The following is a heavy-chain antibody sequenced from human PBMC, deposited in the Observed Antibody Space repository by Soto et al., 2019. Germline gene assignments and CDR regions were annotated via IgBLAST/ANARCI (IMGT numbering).Heavy chain of an antibody. D-gene: IGHD3-10*01. CDR3: ARGGGFFDC. J-gene: IGHJ4*02. Sequence: EVQLVEFGGGLAQPGGSLRLSCAASGFTFSSYWMYWVRQAPGEGLVWVSRINSDGSSTTYADSVKGRFTVSRDNAKEQLSLHLSRFRAEDTAVYYGARGGGFFDCWGQGLLVTVSS. CDR2: INSDGSST. CDR1: GFTFSSYW. V-gene: IGHV3-74*01.